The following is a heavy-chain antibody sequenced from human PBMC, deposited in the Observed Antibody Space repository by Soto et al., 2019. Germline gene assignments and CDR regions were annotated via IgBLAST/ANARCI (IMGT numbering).Heavy chain of an antibody. CDR3: ANDYDLLTGYLRPYYMDV. J-gene: IGHJ6*03. CDR2: ISGSGGST. CDR1: GLTFSNYA. D-gene: IGHD3-9*01. Sequence: EVQLLESGGGLVQPGQSLRLSCAASGLTFSNYAMSWVRQAPGKGLEWVSAISGSGGSTYYADSVKGRFTISRDNSKNTLYLQMNILRAEDTAVYYCANDYDLLTGYLRPYYMDVWGKGSTVSVSS. V-gene: IGHV3-23*01.